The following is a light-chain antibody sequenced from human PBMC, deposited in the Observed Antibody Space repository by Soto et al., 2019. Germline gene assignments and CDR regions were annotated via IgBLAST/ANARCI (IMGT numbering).Light chain of an antibody. J-gene: IGLJ1*01. CDR1: NTDLGVYGY. V-gene: IGLV2-14*01. CDR2: DVN. Sequence: SALAQPASVSGSFGQSITISCSGPNTDLGVYGYVSWYQHQPGKAPKLLIYDVNNRHSGISDRFSGSKSGDTASLTISGLQAEDEADYFCFSKISGFVYGFGTGTKV. CDR3: FSKISGFVYG.